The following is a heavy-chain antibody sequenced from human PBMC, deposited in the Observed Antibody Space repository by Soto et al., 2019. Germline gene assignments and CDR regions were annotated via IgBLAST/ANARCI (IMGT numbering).Heavy chain of an antibody. CDR1: GFTFSSYA. Sequence: GGSLRLSCAASGFTFSSYAMHWVRQAPGKGLEWVAVISYDGSNKYYADSVKGRFTISRDNSKNTLYLQMNSLRAEDTAVYYCARDRGDYYFDYWGQGTLVTVPS. CDR2: ISYDGSNK. V-gene: IGHV3-30-3*01. J-gene: IGHJ4*02. CDR3: ARDRGDYYFDY. D-gene: IGHD7-27*01.